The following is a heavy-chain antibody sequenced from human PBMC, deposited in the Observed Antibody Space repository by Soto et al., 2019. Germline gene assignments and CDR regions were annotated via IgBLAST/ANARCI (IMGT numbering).Heavy chain of an antibody. Sequence: EVQLLESGGGLVQPGGSLRVTCETSGFTFSSHAMSWVRQAPGKGLEWVSSISGDGDSISYAESVKGRITICRDNSKNTLQLHMNSLTADDTAIYYCAKDRLGAVVVVSGTFDSWGQGALVSVSS. V-gene: IGHV3-23*01. J-gene: IGHJ4*02. CDR3: AKDRLGAVVVVSGTFDS. CDR2: ISGDGDSI. D-gene: IGHD2-21*01. CDR1: GFTFSSHA.